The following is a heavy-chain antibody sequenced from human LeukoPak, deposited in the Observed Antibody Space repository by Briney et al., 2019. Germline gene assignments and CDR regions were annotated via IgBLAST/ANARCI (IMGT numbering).Heavy chain of an antibody. CDR2: TYYRSKWNN. V-gene: IGHV6-1*01. J-gene: IGHJ4*02. CDR1: AVSVSSNTTV. CDR3: ARSHSGRFDY. Sequence: SRTLSLSCAMSAVSVSSNTTVWNSVRHSPTRGLEWVGRTYYRSKWNNDYAVSVQIRITIKPDTSKNQFSLHMNSVTPEDTAVYYCARSHSGRFDYWGQGTLVTVSS. D-gene: IGHD3-10*01.